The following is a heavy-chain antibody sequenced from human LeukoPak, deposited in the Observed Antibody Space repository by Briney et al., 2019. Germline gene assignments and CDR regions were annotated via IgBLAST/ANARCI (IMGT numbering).Heavy chain of an antibody. CDR1: GFTFSSYG. J-gene: IGHJ4*02. CDR3: AEPTWGYSHFDY. CDR2: ISYDGSNK. D-gene: IGHD5-18*01. V-gene: IGHV3-30*18. Sequence: GGSLRLSCAASGFTFSSYGIHWVRQAPGKGLEWVAVISYDGSNKYYADSVKGRFTISRDNSKNTLYLQMNSLRAEDTAVYYCAEPTWGYSHFDYWGQGTLVTVSS.